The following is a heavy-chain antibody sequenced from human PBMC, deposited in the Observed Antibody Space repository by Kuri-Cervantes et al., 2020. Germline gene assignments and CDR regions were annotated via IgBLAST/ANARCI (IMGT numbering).Heavy chain of an antibody. CDR1: GYTFTSYG. V-gene: IGHV1-18*01. Sequence: ASVKVSCKASGYTFTSYGISWVRQAPGQGLEWMGWISAYNGNTNYAQKLQGRVTMTTDTSTSTAYMELRSLRTDDTAVYYCARDRRRGGIRDPCGYWGQGPLVTVSS. CDR2: ISAYNGNT. D-gene: IGHD3-16*01. J-gene: IGHJ4*02. CDR3: ARDRRRGGIRDPCGY.